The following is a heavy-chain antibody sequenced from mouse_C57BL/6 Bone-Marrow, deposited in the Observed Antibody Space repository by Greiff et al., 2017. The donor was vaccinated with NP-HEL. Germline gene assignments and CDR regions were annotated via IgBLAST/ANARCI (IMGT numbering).Heavy chain of an antibody. Sequence: VQLQQPGAELVKPGASVKMSCKASGYTFTSYWITWVKQRPGQGLAWIGDIYPGSGSTNYNEKFKSKATLTVDTTSSTAYMQLSSLTSEDSAVYYCARESYDYDGRGYAMDYWGQGTSVTVSS. D-gene: IGHD2-4*01. V-gene: IGHV1-55*01. CDR2: IYPGSGST. J-gene: IGHJ4*01. CDR1: GYTFTSYW. CDR3: ARESYDYDGRGYAMDY.